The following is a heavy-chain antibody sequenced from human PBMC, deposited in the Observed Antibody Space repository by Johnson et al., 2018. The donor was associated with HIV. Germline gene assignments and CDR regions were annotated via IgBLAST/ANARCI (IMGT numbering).Heavy chain of an antibody. CDR3: AKDKDAFDI. J-gene: IGHJ3*02. Sequence: QVQLVESGGGVVQPGRSLRLSCAASGFTFSSYAMHWVRQAPGKGLEWVAVISYDGSEKYYVDSVKGRFTISRDNAKNSLYLQMNSLRAEDTAVYYCAKDKDAFDIWGQGTMVTVSS. CDR1: GFTFSSYA. CDR2: ISYDGSEK. V-gene: IGHV3-30*04.